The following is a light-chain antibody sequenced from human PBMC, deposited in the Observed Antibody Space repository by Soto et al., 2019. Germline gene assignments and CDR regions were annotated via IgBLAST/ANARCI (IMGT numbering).Light chain of an antibody. Sequence: DIQMTQSPSTLSGSVGDRVTITCRASQTISSWLAWYQQKPGKAPKLMIYKASTLKSGVPSRFSGSGSGTEFTLTISSLQPDDVATYYYQHYNSYSEAFGQGTKVDIK. V-gene: IGKV1-5*03. J-gene: IGKJ1*01. CDR2: KAS. CDR1: QTISSW. CDR3: QHYNSYSEA.